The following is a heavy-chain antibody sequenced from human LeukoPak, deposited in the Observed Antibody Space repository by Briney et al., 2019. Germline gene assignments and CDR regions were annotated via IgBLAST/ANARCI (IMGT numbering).Heavy chain of an antibody. V-gene: IGHV3-23*01. Sequence: GGSLRLSCAASGFTLSSYTMAWVRQAPGKGLEWVTHIGSGGSPKYYADSVTGRFTISSDNSKNTLYLQMNSLRAEDTAVLYCAKDGSDGDYLYYYYYGMDVWGQGTTVTVSS. D-gene: IGHD4-17*01. CDR2: IGSGGSPK. CDR3: AKDGSDGDYLYYYYYGMDV. J-gene: IGHJ6*02. CDR1: GFTLSSYT.